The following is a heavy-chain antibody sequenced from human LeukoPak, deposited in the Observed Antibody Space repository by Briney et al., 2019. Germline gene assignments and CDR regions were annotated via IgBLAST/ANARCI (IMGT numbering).Heavy chain of an antibody. CDR2: INSDGSST. Sequence: GGSLRLSCAASGFTFSSYWMHWVRQAPGKGLVWVSRINSDGSSTSYADSVKGRFTISRDNSKNTLYLQMNSLRAEDTAAYYCARGGPAAGRFDYWGQGTLVTVSS. V-gene: IGHV3-74*01. D-gene: IGHD6-13*01. J-gene: IGHJ4*02. CDR3: ARGGPAAGRFDY. CDR1: GFTFSSYW.